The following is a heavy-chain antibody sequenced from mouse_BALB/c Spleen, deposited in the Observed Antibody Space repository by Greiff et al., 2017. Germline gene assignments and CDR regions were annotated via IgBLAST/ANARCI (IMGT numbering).Heavy chain of an antibody. V-gene: IGHV1-63*02. J-gene: IGHJ1*01. CDR1: GYTFTNYW. CDR3: ARLGATVVAPDV. CDR2: IYPGGGYT. D-gene: IGHD1-1*01. Sequence: VQLQQSGAELVRPGTSVKISCKASGYTFTNYWLGWVKQRPGHGLEWIGDIYPGGGYTNYNEKFKGKATLTADTTSSTAYMQLSSLTSEDSAVYCCARLGATVVAPDVWGAGTTVTVSA.